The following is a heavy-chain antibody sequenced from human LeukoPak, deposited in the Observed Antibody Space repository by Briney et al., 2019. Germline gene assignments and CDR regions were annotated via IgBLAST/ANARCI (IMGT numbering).Heavy chain of an antibody. D-gene: IGHD2-15*01. V-gene: IGHV4-4*09. CDR3: ARQVVYYYYYMDV. CDR1: GDSISGYY. CDR2: IYTSGST. J-gene: IGHJ6*03. Sequence: PSQTLSLTCTVSGDSISGYYWSWIRQPPRKGLGWIGYIYTSGSTNYNPSLKSRVTISVDTSKNQFSLKMSSVTAADTAVYYCARQVVYYYYYMDVWGKGTTVTVSS.